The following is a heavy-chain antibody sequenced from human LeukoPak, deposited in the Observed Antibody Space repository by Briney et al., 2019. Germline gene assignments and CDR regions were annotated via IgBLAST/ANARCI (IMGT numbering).Heavy chain of an antibody. CDR2: ISYHGSEK. J-gene: IGHJ4*02. CDR3: AKPGGSYLDY. CDR1: GFTFSSYG. V-gene: IGHV3-30*18. Sequence: GRSLKLSCAASGFTFSSYGMHWVRQAPGKGLEWVAVISYHGSEKYFADSVKGRFTISRENSRNTLYLQMNSLRPEDTAVYYCAKPGGSYLDYWGRGTLVTVTS. D-gene: IGHD3-16*01.